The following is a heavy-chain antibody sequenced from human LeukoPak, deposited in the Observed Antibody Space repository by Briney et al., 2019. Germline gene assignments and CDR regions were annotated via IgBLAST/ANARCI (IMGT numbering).Heavy chain of an antibody. CDR1: GYTFTSYG. V-gene: IGHV1-18*01. J-gene: IGHJ6*03. Sequence: ASVKVSCKASGYTFTSYGISWVRQAPGQGLEWMGWISAYNGNTNYAQKLQGRVTMTTDTSTSTAYMELRSLRSDDTAVYYCARASASDYYDILTGLFPYYYYYYMDVWGKGTTVTISS. CDR3: ARASASDYYDILTGLFPYYYYYYMDV. D-gene: IGHD3-9*01. CDR2: ISAYNGNT.